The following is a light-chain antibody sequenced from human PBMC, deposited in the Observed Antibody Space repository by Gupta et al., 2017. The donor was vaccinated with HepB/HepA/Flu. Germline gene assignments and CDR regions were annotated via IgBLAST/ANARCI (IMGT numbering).Light chain of an antibody. CDR1: QSISSY. V-gene: IGKV1-39*01. CDR3: QQSYSTLALT. CDR2: AAS. J-gene: IGKJ4*01. Sequence: IQMTPSPSSLSASVGDRVTITCRASQSISSYLNWYQQKPGKAPKLLIYAASSLQSGVPSRFSGSGSETDFTLTISSLQPEDFATYYCQQSYSTLALTFGGGSKVEIK.